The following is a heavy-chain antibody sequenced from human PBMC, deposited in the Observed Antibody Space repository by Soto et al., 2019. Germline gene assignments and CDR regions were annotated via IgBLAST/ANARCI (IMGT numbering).Heavy chain of an antibody. J-gene: IGHJ4*02. D-gene: IGHD3-10*01. CDR3: ARGGGWVGEASFDS. Sequence: QVQLEQSGAEVKKPGASVKVSCKTSGYTFTSYTLHWVRQAPGQGLEWMGWINAGNGREKYSQRFGDRVCLSTDKPPATAYRELRAHRSEDTAIIYGARGGGWVGEASFDSWGQGTLVTVSS. V-gene: IGHV1-3*01. CDR1: GYTFTSYT. CDR2: INAGNGRE.